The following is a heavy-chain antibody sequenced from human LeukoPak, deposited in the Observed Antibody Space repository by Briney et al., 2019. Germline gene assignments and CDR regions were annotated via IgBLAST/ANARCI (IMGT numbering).Heavy chain of an antibody. J-gene: IGHJ6*03. CDR1: GFTFSSYG. CDR3: AKAHYYDSSGSKGYYYYYMDV. Sequence: GGTLRLSCAASGFTFSSYGMNWVRQAPGKGLEWVAVISYDGSNKYYADSVKGRFTISRDNSKNTLYLQMNSLRAEDTAVYYCAKAHYYDSSGSKGYYYYYMDVWGKGTTVTVSS. CDR2: ISYDGSNK. V-gene: IGHV3-30*18. D-gene: IGHD3-22*01.